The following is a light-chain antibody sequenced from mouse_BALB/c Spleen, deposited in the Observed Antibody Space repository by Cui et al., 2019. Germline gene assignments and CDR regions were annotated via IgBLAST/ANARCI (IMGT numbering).Light chain of an antibody. CDR2: DTS. V-gene: IGKV4-55*01. CDR3: QQWSSYPRT. J-gene: IGKJ1*01. CDR1: SSVSY. Sequence: QIVLTQSPAIMSASSGEKVTMTCSASSSVSYMYWYQQKPGSSPRLLIYDTSNLASRVPVRFSGSGSGTSYSLTISRMEAEDAATYYCQQWSSYPRTFGGGTKLEIK.